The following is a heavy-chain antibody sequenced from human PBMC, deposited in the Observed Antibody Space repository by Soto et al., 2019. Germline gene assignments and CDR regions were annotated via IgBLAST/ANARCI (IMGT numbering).Heavy chain of an antibody. CDR3: ARGQRYCTNGVCYRLSYGMDV. D-gene: IGHD2-8*01. CDR2: INHSGST. V-gene: IGHV4-34*01. CDR1: GGSFSGYY. J-gene: IGHJ6*02. Sequence: SETLSLTCAVYGGSFSGYYWSWMRQPPGKGLEWIGEINHSGSTNYNPSLKSRVTISVDTSKNQFSLKLSSVTAADTAVYYCARGQRYCTNGVCYRLSYGMDVWGQGTTVTVSS.